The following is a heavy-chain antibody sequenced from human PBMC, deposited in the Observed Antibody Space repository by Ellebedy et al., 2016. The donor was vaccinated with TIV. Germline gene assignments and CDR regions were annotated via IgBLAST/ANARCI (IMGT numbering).Heavy chain of an antibody. Sequence: GASLKISCAASGFTFADFAMHWVRQVPGKGLEWVSVITRDGTSTYYADSVKGRFTISRDNSKNSLYLQMNSLRSEDTAFYYCAKDQIGATSRDPFYGMDVWGPGTTVTVSS. J-gene: IGHJ6*02. D-gene: IGHD1-26*01. CDR2: ITRDGTST. CDR1: GFTFADFA. CDR3: AKDQIGATSRDPFYGMDV. V-gene: IGHV3-43*02.